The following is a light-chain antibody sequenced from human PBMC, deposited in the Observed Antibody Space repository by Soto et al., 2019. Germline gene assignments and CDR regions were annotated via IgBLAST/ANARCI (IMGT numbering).Light chain of an antibody. CDR2: DAS. CDR3: QQRSNWPPIT. Sequence: EIVLTQSPATLSLSPGERATLSCRASQSVSSYLAWYQQKPGQAPRLLIYDASNRATGIPARFSGSGSGTDFTLTISGLEPEVFAFYYCQQRSNWPPITFGQGTRLEIK. CDR1: QSVSSY. V-gene: IGKV3-11*01. J-gene: IGKJ5*01.